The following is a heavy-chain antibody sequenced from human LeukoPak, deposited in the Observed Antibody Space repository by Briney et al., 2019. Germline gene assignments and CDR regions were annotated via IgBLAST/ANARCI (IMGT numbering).Heavy chain of an antibody. D-gene: IGHD1-26*01. CDR1: GFTFSSYS. J-gene: IGHJ4*02. CDR2: ISSSSTTI. Sequence: PGGSLRLSCAASGFTFSSYSMNWVRQAPGKGLEWVSYISSSSTTIYYADSVQGRFTISRDNAKNSLFLQMNSLRAEDTAVYYCLRVSGSYYSYPDYWGQGTLVTVSS. V-gene: IGHV3-48*04. CDR3: LRVSGSYYSYPDY.